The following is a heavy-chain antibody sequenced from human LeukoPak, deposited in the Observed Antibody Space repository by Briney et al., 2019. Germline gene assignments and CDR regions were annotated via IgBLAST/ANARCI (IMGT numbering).Heavy chain of an antibody. Sequence: PSETLSLTCTVSGGSISGSYWSWIRQTPGKRLEWIGYTSYSGSTDYNPSLKSRVTMSLDTSRNQFSLKVSSVTAADTAVYYCARAFGPRRVPGMVRGESLRKLDPWGQGTLVTVSS. CDR3: ARAFGPRRVPGMVRGESLRKLDP. CDR1: GGSISGSY. J-gene: IGHJ5*02. V-gene: IGHV4-59*12. D-gene: IGHD3-10*01. CDR2: TSYSGST.